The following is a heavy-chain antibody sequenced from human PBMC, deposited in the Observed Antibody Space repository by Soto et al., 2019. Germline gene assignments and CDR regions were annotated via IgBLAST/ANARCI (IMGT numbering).Heavy chain of an antibody. CDR1: GFTFSSYA. CDR2: ISYDGSNK. V-gene: IGHV3-30-3*01. Sequence: ESGGGVVQPGRSLRLSCAASGFTFSSYAMHWVRQAPGKGLEWVAVISYDGSNKYYADSVKGRFTISRDNSKNTLYLQMNSLRAEDTAVYYCARGRWLQHHFDYWGQGTLVTVSS. J-gene: IGHJ4*02. D-gene: IGHD5-12*01. CDR3: ARGRWLQHHFDY.